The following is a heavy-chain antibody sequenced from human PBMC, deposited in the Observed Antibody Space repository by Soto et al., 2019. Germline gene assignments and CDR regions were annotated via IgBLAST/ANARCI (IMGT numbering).Heavy chain of an antibody. D-gene: IGHD6-6*01. CDR2: IIPILGIA. V-gene: IGHV1-69*08. CDR1: GGTFSSYT. J-gene: IGHJ4*02. Sequence: QVQLVQSGAEVKKPGSSVKVSCKASGGTFSSYTISWVRQAPGQGLEGMGRIIPILGIANYAQEFQGRVTITADKSTSTAYMELSSLRSEDTAVYYCAREGQLVPQFDYWGQGTRVTVSS. CDR3: AREGQLVPQFDY.